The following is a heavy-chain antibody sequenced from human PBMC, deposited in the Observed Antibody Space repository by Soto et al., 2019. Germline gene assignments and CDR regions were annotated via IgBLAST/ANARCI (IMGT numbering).Heavy chain of an antibody. CDR3: PSPVFNDILSPTYYFDC. CDR2: IYPRDSDT. J-gene: IGHJ4*02. CDR1: GYNFTTYW. D-gene: IGHD3-9*01. Sequence: PGESLKISCKTSGYNFTTYWIGWVRQLPGKGLEWMGIIYPRDSDTMYSPSFEGQVTISADRSISTTYLQWSRLKASDTDMYYCPSPVFNDILSPTYYFDCCGQGTLVTVP. V-gene: IGHV5-51*01.